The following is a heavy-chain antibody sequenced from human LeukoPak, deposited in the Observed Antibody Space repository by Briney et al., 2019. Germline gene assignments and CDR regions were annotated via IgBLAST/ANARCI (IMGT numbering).Heavy chain of an antibody. D-gene: IGHD5-24*01. J-gene: IGHJ4*02. CDR1: GFTFSSHW. CDR2: VKGDVTFT. Sequence: GGSLRLSCAASGFTFSSHWMHWVRQAPGKGLVWVSRVKGDVTFTNYEDSVYGRFTISRDNAKNTLYLHMHSLRAEDTAVYYCVRDGDDFNFDYWGQGNLVTVSS. V-gene: IGHV3-74*01. CDR3: VRDGDDFNFDY.